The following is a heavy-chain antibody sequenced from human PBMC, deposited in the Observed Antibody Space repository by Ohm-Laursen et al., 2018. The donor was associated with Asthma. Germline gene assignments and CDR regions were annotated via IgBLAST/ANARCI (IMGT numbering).Heavy chain of an antibody. V-gene: IGHV4-31*03. Sequence: SQTLSLTCTVSGDSFTSGGHYWSWIRQLPGKGLEWIGYIYYTGSTYYNPPLKSRVTISVDTSKKQFSLRLTSVTAADTAVYYCARDWGATTINDAFDVWGQGTTVIVSS. D-gene: IGHD1-26*01. CDR2: IYYTGST. CDR1: GDSFTSGGHY. J-gene: IGHJ3*01. CDR3: ARDWGATTINDAFDV.